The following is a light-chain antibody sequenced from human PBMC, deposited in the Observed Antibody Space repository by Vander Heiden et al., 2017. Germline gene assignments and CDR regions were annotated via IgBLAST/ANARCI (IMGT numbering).Light chain of an antibody. V-gene: IGLV1-40*01. CDR2: GNN. CDR3: QSYDSSLSGVV. J-gene: IGLJ2*01. Sequence: QSVLTQPPSVSVAPGQRVTISCTGSSSNIGAGYDVPWYQQLPGTAPKLLIYGNNNRPSGVPDRFSGSKSGTSASLAITGLQAEDEADYYCQSYDSSLSGVVFGGGTKLTVL. CDR1: SSNIGAGYD.